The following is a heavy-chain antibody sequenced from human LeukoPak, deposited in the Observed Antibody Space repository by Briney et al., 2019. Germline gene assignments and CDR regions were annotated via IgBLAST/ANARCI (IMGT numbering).Heavy chain of an antibody. CDR3: ARAMSDAFDI. J-gene: IGHJ3*02. CDR1: GLTVSSNF. V-gene: IGHV3-66*01. CDR2: ISSGGST. Sequence: GGSLRLSCAASGLTVSSNFMSWVRQAPGKGLEWVSVISSGGSTYYADSVKVRFTISKDNSKNTMYLQMNSLRAEDTAAYHCARAMSDAFDIWGQGTMVTVSS.